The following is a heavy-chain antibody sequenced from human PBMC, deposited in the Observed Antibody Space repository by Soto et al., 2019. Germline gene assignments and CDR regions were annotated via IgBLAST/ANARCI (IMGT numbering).Heavy chain of an antibody. J-gene: IGHJ4*02. CDR1: GFTFSSYA. CDR3: AKGKGYYDILTGYYTYDY. CDR2: ISGSGGST. Sequence: PGGSLRLSCAASGFTFSSYAMSWVRQAPGKXLEWVSAISGSGGSTYYADSVKGRFTISRDNSKNTLYLQMNSLRAEDTAVYYCAKGKGYYDILTGYYTYDYWGQGTLVTVSS. V-gene: IGHV3-23*01. D-gene: IGHD3-9*01.